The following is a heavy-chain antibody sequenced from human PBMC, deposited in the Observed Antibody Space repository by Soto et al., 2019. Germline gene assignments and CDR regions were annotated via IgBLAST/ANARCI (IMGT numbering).Heavy chain of an antibody. V-gene: IGHV5-10-1*01. CDR1: GYSFTSYW. D-gene: IGHD5-12*01. CDR3: ARLVNLSGYEVWYYYYGMDV. Sequence: GESLKISCKGSGYSFTSYWISWVRQMPGKGLEWMGRIDPSDSYTNYSPSFQGHVTISADKSISTAYLQWSSLKASDTAMYYCARLVNLSGYEVWYYYYGMDVSGQGPTVTVSS. CDR2: IDPSDSYT. J-gene: IGHJ6*02.